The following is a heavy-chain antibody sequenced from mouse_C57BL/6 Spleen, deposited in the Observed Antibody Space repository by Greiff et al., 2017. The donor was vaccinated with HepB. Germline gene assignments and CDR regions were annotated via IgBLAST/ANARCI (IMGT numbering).Heavy chain of an antibody. V-gene: IGHV5-17*01. CDR1: GFTFSDYG. CDR3: ARPGWLLLYAMDY. Sequence: EVKLVESGGGLVKPGGSLKLSCAASGFTFSDYGMHWVRQAPEKGLEWVAYISSGSSTIYYADTVKGRFTISRDNAKNTLFLQMTSLRSEDTAMYYCARPGWLLLYAMDYWGQGTSVTVSS. CDR2: ISSGSSTI. J-gene: IGHJ4*01. D-gene: IGHD2-3*01.